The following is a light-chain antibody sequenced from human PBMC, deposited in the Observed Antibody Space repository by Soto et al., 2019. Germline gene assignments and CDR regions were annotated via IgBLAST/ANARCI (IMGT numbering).Light chain of an antibody. J-gene: IGKJ1*01. V-gene: IGKV1-5*03. CDR3: QQYNSSWT. CDR1: QSISSW. Sequence: DIQMTQSPSTLSASVGDRVTITCRASQSISSWLAWYQQKPGKAPKLLIYKASSLESGVPSRFSGSGSGTEFTLTISSLQPDDFATYYCQQYNSSWTFGQGNKVDIK. CDR2: KAS.